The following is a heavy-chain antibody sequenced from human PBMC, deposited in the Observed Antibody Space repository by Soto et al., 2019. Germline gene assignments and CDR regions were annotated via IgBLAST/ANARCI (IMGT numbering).Heavy chain of an antibody. CDR3: VHLSGSLYHYYGLDV. Sequence: SETLSLTCTVSGASVSSSNHYWSWVRQPPGKGLEWVGYVYYSGSTNSNPSLKSRVTLSLDTSRSQFSLKLNSVTAADTAVYYCVHLSGSLYHYYGLDVWGQGTTVTVSS. V-gene: IGHV4-61*01. CDR1: GASVSSSNHY. CDR2: VYYSGST. D-gene: IGHD1-26*01. J-gene: IGHJ6*02.